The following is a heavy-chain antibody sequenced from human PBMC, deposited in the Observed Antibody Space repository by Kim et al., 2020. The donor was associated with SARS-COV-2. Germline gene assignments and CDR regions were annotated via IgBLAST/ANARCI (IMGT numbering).Heavy chain of an antibody. J-gene: IGHJ1*01. D-gene: IGHD3-22*01. CDR3: ARGDALIVLGL. V-gene: IGHV4-59*01. CDR1: GGSISTYYY. Sequence: SETLSLTCAVSGGSISTYYYWSWIRQPPGKELEWIGYIYYSGSTNYNPSLKSRVTISVDTSRSQFSLMLGSVTAADTAVYYCARGDALIVLGLWGQDTL. CDR2: IYYSGST.